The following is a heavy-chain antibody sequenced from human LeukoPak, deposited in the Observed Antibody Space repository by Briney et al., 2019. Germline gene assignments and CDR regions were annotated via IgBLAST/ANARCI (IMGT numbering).Heavy chain of an antibody. Sequence: GLSLRPSWAASGVTVGSRYMSSVNQDPRKGLGWVSVIYSGGSTYYADSVKGRFTISRHNSKNKLYLQMNSLRAEDTAVYYCARAGSAAIDYWGQGTLVTVSS. CDR2: IYSGGST. J-gene: IGHJ4*02. CDR3: ARAGSAAIDY. V-gene: IGHV3-53*04. D-gene: IGHD2-2*01. CDR1: GVTVGSRY.